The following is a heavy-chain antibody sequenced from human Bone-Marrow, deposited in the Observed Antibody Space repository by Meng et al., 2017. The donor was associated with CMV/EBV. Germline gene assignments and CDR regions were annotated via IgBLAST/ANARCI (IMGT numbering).Heavy chain of an antibody. D-gene: IGHD6-6*01. CDR1: GYTFTGYY. Sequence: GGSLRLSCAASGYTFTGYYMHWVRQAPGQGLEWMGWINPNSGGTNYAQKFQGRVTMTRDTSISTAYMELSRLRSDDTAVYYCASESIAALLYDYWGQGTRVTGYS. CDR3: ASESIAALLYDY. J-gene: IGHJ4*02. CDR2: INPNSGGT. V-gene: IGHV1-2*02.